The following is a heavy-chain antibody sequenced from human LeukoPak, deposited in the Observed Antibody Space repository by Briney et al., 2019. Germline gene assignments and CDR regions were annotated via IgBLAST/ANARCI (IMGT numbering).Heavy chain of an antibody. D-gene: IGHD2-15*01. CDR2: ISYDGSNK. J-gene: IGHJ6*04. CDR3: ARDYPCSGGSCYSSYYYYGMDV. Sequence: QPGGSLRLSCAASGFTFSSYAMRWVRQAPGKGLEWVAVISYDGSNKYYADSVKGRFTISRDNSKNTLYLQMNSLRAEDTAVYYCARDYPCSGGSCYSSYYYYGMDVWGKGTTVTVSS. V-gene: IGHV3-30*04. CDR1: GFTFSSYA.